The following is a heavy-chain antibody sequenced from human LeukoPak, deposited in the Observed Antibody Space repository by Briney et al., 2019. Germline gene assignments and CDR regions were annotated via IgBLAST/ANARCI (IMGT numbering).Heavy chain of an antibody. Sequence: SVKVSCKASGGPFNSYAISWVRQAPGQGLEWMGRIIPILGIANYAQKFQGRVTITADKSTSTAYMELSSPRSEDTAVYYCARGGDRWFGELESDYWGQGTLVTVSS. V-gene: IGHV1-69*04. CDR1: GGPFNSYA. CDR3: ARGGDRWFGELESDY. D-gene: IGHD3-10*01. J-gene: IGHJ4*02. CDR2: IIPILGIA.